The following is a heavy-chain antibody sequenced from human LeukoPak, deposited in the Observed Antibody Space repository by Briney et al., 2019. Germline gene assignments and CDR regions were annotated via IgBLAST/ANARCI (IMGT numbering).Heavy chain of an antibody. Sequence: ASVKVSCKASGYTFTSYGISWVRQAPGQGLECMGWISAYNGNTNYAQQLQGRVTMTTDTSTSTAYMELRRLRSDDTAVYYCARGRSYDSSGREDYWGQGTLVTVSS. CDR3: ARGRSYDSSGREDY. CDR2: ISAYNGNT. D-gene: IGHD3-22*01. CDR1: GYTFTSYG. J-gene: IGHJ4*02. V-gene: IGHV1-18*01.